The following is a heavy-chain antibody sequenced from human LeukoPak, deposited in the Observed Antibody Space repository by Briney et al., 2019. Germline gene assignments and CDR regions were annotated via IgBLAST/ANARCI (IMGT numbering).Heavy chain of an antibody. D-gene: IGHD2-8*01. Sequence: SETLSLTCTVSGGSISSYYWSWIRQPAGKGLEWIGRIFSSGSTNYNPSLKTRVTMSVDTSKNQFSLKMTSVTAADTAVYYCARDQRHCTNGVCYIALDYWGQGTLVTVSS. CDR3: ARDQRHCTNGVCYIALDY. CDR2: IFSSGST. CDR1: GGSISSYY. V-gene: IGHV4-4*07. J-gene: IGHJ4*02.